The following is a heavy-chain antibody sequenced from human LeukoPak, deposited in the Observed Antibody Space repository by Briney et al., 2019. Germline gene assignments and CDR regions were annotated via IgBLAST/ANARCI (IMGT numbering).Heavy chain of an antibody. J-gene: IGHJ4*02. CDR1: GFTFSNFG. CDR2: ISSSSSYI. CDR3: ARERPGSASAFDY. D-gene: IGHD6-25*01. V-gene: IGHV3-21*01. Sequence: PGGSLRLSCAASGFTFSNFGMNWVRQAPGKGLEWVSSISSSSSYIYYADSVKGRFTISRDNAKNSLSLQMSSLRVEDTAIYYCARERPGSASAFDYWGQGTLVTVSS.